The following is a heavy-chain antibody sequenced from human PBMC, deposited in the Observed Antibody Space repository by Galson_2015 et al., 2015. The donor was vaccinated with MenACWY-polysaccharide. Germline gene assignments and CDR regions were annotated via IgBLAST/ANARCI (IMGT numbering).Heavy chain of an antibody. J-gene: IGHJ4*02. V-gene: IGHV3-23*01. D-gene: IGHD1-14*01. CDR2: IGGSGSNK. CDR3: AIVRDRTGKNQWDY. CDR1: GFTFSNYA. Sequence: SLRLSCAASGFTFSNYAMSWVRQAPGKGLEWVSTIGGSGSNKHYAASVKGRFTISRDNSKNTLSLQMNSLRADDTAIYYCAIVRDRTGKNQWDYWGQGTLVTVSS.